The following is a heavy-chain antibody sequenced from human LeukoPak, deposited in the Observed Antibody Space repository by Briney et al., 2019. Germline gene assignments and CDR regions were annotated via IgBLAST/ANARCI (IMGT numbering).Heavy chain of an antibody. D-gene: IGHD1-26*01. CDR2: IIPIFGTA. J-gene: IGHJ4*02. V-gene: IGHV1-69*13. CDR1: GGTFSSYA. Sequence: SVKVSCKASGGTFSSYAISWVRQAPGQGLEWMGGIIPIFGTANYAQKFQGRVTITADESTSTAYMELSSLRSGDTAVYYCARGVGAPSSSYFDYWGQGTLVTVSS. CDR3: ARGVGAPSSSYFDY.